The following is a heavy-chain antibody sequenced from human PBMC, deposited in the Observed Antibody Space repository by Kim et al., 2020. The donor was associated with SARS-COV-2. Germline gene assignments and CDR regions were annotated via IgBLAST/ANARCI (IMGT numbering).Heavy chain of an antibody. CDR3: TCAPPGLDVFDV. Sequence: GGGLLLSFFSSFFLLLSSSLPCVRQAPGKGLEWVGRIKSKDNDYATVYGESANGRFTISRDDSKNMAYLEMNSLKVEDTATYFCTCAPPGLDVFDVWGQG. CDR2: IKSKDNDYAT. J-gene: IGHJ3*01. V-gene: IGHV3-73*01. CDR1: FFLLLSSS.